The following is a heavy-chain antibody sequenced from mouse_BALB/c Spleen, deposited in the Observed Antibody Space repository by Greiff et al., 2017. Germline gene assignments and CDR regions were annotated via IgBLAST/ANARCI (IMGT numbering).Heavy chain of an antibody. V-gene: IGHV1-15*01. CDR1: GYTFTDYE. D-gene: IGHD2-14*01. Sequence: QVQLQQSGAELVRPGASVTLSCKASGYTFTDYEMHWVKQTPVHGLEWIGAIDPETGGTAYNQKFKGKATLTADKSSSTAYMELRSLTSEDSAVYYCTRDYRYDGDWGQGTLVTVSA. J-gene: IGHJ3*01. CDR2: IDPETGGT. CDR3: TRDYRYDGD.